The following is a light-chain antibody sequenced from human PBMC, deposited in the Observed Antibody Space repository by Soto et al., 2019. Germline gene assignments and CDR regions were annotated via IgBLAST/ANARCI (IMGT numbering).Light chain of an antibody. CDR2: KAA. V-gene: IGKV1-5*03. CDR3: QQYKSYPWT. Sequence: DIQMTQSPSTLSASVGDRVTITCRASQSISSWVAWYHQKPGKAPKLLIYKAASLESGVPSRFSGSGSGTEFTLTISSLQPDDFATYYCQQYKSYPWTFGQGTQVEIK. CDR1: QSISSW. J-gene: IGKJ1*01.